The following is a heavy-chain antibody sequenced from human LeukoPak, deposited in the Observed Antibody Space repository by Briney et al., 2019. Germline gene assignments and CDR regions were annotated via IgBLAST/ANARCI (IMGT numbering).Heavy chain of an antibody. V-gene: IGHV3-74*01. D-gene: IGHD3-10*01. Sequence: GGSLRLSCAGSGFTFNNYCLHWVRQAPGKGLVWVSRINSSGSSINYGDSPKGRFTISRDNAKNTLFLQMNSLRVEDTDVYYCARGKYFDSGGYSGPMDVWGKGTMVTVSS. CDR2: INSSGSSI. CDR3: ARGKYFDSGGYSGPMDV. CDR1: GFTFNNYC. J-gene: IGHJ6*03.